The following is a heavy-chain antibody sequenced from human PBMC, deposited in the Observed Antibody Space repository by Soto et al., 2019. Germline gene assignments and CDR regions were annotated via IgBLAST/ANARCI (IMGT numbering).Heavy chain of an antibody. D-gene: IGHD3-9*01. CDR2: IYYSGST. CDR1: GGSISSYY. Sequence: PSETLSLTCTVSGGSISSYYWSWIRQSPGKGLEWIGYIYYSGSTNYNPSLKSRVTISVDTSKNQFSLKLSSVTAADTAVYYCARHVPYYDILTGSENNWYFDLWGRGTLVTVSS. V-gene: IGHV4-59*08. J-gene: IGHJ2*01. CDR3: ARHVPYYDILTGSENNWYFDL.